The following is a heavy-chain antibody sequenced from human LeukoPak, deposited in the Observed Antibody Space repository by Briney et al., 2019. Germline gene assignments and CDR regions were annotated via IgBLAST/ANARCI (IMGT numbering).Heavy chain of an antibody. CDR1: GFSFSNYA. J-gene: IGHJ5*02. Sequence: PAGSLRLSCAASGFSFSNYAMEGVRQPPGKWLESLGDINHSGSTNYNPSLKSRVTVSVDTSINQFSLKVSSVTAADTAVYYCARSPIAAAVRLNWFDPWGQGTLVTVSS. D-gene: IGHD6-13*01. CDR3: ARSPIAAAVRLNWFDP. V-gene: IGHV4-34*01. CDR2: INHSGST.